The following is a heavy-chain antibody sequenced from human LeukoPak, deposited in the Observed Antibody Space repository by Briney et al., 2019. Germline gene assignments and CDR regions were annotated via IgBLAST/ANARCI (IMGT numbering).Heavy chain of an antibody. V-gene: IGHV5-51*01. J-gene: IGHJ6*03. CDR1: GYSFTSYW. Sequence: PGESLKISCKGSGYSFTSYWIGWVRQMPGKGLEWMGIIYPGGSDTRYSPSFQGQVTISADKSISTAYLQWSSLKASDTAVYYCARHATIYHYYMDVWGKGTTVTVSS. CDR3: ARHATIYHYYMDV. CDR2: IYPGGSDT.